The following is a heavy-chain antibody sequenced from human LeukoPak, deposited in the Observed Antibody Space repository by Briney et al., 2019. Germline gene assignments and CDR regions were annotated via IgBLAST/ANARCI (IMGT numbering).Heavy chain of an antibody. CDR1: GFTFSSDA. V-gene: IGHV3-23*01. CDR2: ISGSGGST. J-gene: IGHJ6*02. D-gene: IGHD6-19*01. CDR3: HSGWYPSLYYYYGMDV. Sequence: PGGSLRLSCAASGFTFSSDAMSWVRQAPGKGLEWVSAISGSGGSTYYADSVKGRFTISRDNSKNTLYLQMNSLRAEDTAVYYCHSGWYPSLYYYYGMDVWGQGTTVTVSS.